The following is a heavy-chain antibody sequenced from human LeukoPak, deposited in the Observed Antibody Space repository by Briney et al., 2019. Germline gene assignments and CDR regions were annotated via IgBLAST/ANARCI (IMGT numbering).Heavy chain of an antibody. CDR2: INPDGSTI. CDR1: GFTFSTSW. CDR3: ARDSGYNAFDI. D-gene: IGHD5-12*01. V-gene: IGHV3-7*01. Sequence: PGGFLRLSCAASGFTFSTSWMTWVRQAPGKGLDWLGNINPDGSTINYVDSVKGRFTFSRDNAKKSLYLQMSSLRAEDTALFYCARDSGYNAFDIWGQGTMVTVSS. J-gene: IGHJ3*02.